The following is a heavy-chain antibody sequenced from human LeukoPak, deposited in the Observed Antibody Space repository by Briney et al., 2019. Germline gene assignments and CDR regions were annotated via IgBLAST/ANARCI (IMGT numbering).Heavy chain of an antibody. CDR3: GAYSSSSGFDY. CDR2: ISWNSGRI. Sequence: PGGSLRLSCAASGFIFDDYAMHWVRQAPGKGLEWVSGISWNSGRIGYADSVKGRFTISRDNAKNSLYLQMNSLRAEDTALYYCGAYSSSSGFDYWGQGTLVTVSS. D-gene: IGHD6-6*01. V-gene: IGHV3-9*01. CDR1: GFIFDDYA. J-gene: IGHJ4*02.